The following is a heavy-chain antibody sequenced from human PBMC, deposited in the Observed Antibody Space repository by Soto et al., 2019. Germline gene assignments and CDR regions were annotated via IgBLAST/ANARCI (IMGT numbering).Heavy chain of an antibody. Sequence: SVKVSCKASEYTFSSYTLHWVRQAPGQRLEWMGWINAGNGDSKYSQKFQGRVSISRDTSASTASMELSSLTSEDTAVYYCARELQGLYYFDYWGQGTLVTV. V-gene: IGHV1-3*01. J-gene: IGHJ4*02. CDR1: EYTFSSYT. D-gene: IGHD4-4*01. CDR2: INAGNGDS. CDR3: ARELQGLYYFDY.